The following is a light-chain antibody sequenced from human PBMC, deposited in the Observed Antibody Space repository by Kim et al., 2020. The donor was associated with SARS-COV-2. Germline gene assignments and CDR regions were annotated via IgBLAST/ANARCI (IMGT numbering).Light chain of an antibody. CDR3: QQYGDFPLT. CDR2: GAS. Sequence: EIVLTQSPGTLSLSSGERVTLSCRASQSVNSSYLAWYQHKPGQAPRLLIHGASSRATGIPDRFSGSGSGTDFTLTVSRLEPEDFAVYYCQQYGDFPLTFGGGTKV. J-gene: IGKJ4*01. V-gene: IGKV3-20*01. CDR1: QSVNSSY.